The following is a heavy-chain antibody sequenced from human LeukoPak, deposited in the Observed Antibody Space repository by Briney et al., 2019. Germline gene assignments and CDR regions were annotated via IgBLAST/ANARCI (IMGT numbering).Heavy chain of an antibody. J-gene: IGHJ5*02. Sequence: PSETLSLTCTVSGGSISTYYWSWIRQPPGKGLEWIGYIYYAGSTSYNPSLKSRVTMSLDASKNQFSLELNSVTPADTAVYYCARGGNYWPQWWFDPWGRGTLVSVSS. V-gene: IGHV4-59*01. CDR2: IYYAGST. D-gene: IGHD1-26*01. CDR3: ARGGNYWPQWWFDP. CDR1: GGSISTYY.